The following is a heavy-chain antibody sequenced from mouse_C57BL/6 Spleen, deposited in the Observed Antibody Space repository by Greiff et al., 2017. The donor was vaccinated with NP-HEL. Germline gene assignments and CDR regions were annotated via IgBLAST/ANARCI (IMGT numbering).Heavy chain of an antibody. CDR2: INPSSGYT. V-gene: IGHV1-7*01. D-gene: IGHD1-1*01. CDR3: ARRATTTVVGEGYFDV. Sequence: VQLHQSGAELAKPGASVKLSCKASGYTFTSYWMHWVKQRPGQGLEWFGYINPSSGYTKYNQKFKDKATLTADKSSSTAYMQLSSLTYEDSAVYYCARRATTTVVGEGYFDVWGTGTTVTVSS. CDR1: GYTFTSYW. J-gene: IGHJ1*03.